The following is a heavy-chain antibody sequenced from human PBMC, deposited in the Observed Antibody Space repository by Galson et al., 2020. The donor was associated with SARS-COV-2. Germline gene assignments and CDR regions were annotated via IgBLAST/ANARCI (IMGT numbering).Heavy chain of an antibody. Sequence: GGSLRLSCVGSGFIFNNFGMNWVRQGPAKGLEWVSGISGGGGTTYYADSVKGRFTIPRDNSKSTLYLQMNSLRPEDTAVYYCAGLGANILWGQGTLVTVSS. CDR2: ISGGGGTT. D-gene: IGHD1-26*01. V-gene: IGHV3-23*01. CDR3: AGLGANIL. J-gene: IGHJ4*02. CDR1: GFIFNNFG.